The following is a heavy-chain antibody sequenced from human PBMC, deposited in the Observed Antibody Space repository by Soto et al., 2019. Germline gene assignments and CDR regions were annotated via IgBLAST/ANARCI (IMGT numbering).Heavy chain of an antibody. V-gene: IGHV1-18*01. CDR2: ISAYNGNT. CDR3: ARVDLLIVETNLAFAI. D-gene: IGHD1-26*01. Sequence: QVQLVQSGTEVKKPGASVKVSCKASGYTFTRYGISWVRQAPGQGLEWMGWISAYNGNTNYAQKLQDRVTMTTDTSTSTAYMELRSLRSDDTAVYYCARVDLLIVETNLAFAIWGQGTMVTVSS. CDR1: GYTFTRYG. J-gene: IGHJ3*02.